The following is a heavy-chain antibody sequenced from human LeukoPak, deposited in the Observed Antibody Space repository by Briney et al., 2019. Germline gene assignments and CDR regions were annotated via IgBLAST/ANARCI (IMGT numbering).Heavy chain of an antibody. CDR3: ARDFRIYYGSGSYGSRFDP. CDR1: GFTFNDYG. V-gene: IGHV3-21*01. CDR2: ISSSGVYI. D-gene: IGHD3-10*01. J-gene: IGHJ5*02. Sequence: GGSLRLSCAASGFTFNDYGMNWVRQAPGKGLEWVSSISSSGVYIYYADSLKGRFTISRDNAKNSLYLQMNSLRAEDTAICFCARDFRIYYGSGSYGSRFDPWGQGTLVTVSS.